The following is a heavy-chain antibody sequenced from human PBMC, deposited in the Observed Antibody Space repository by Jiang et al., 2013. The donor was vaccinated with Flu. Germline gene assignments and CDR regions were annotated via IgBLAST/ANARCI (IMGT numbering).Heavy chain of an antibody. CDR2: ISYDGSNK. Sequence: QLVESGGGLVRPGGSLRLSCAASGFTFSSYAMHWVRQAPGKGLEWVAVISYDGSNKYYADSVKGRFTISRDNSKNTLYLQMNSLRAEDTAVYYCARAYGTYYYYGMDVWGKGTTVTVSS. CDR1: GFTFSSYA. D-gene: IGHD4-17*01. V-gene: IGHV3-30*01. CDR3: ARAYGTYYYYGMDV. J-gene: IGHJ6*04.